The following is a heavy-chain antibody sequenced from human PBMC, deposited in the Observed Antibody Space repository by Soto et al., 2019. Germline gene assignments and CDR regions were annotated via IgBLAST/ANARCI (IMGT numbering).Heavy chain of an antibody. CDR2: IYHSGST. Sequence: QVQLQESGPGLVKPSGTLSLTCAVSGGSISSSNWWSWVRQPPGKGLEWIGEIYHSGSTNYNPSLKSRLTISVDKSKNQFSLKLSSVTAADTAVYYWARVQMGYSSSWYWFDPWGQGTLVTVSS. D-gene: IGHD6-6*01. J-gene: IGHJ5*02. CDR3: ARVQMGYSSSWYWFDP. CDR1: GGSISSSNW. V-gene: IGHV4-4*02.